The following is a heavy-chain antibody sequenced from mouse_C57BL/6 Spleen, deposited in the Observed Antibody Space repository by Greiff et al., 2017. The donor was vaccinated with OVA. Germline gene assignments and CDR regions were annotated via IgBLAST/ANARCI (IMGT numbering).Heavy chain of an antibody. V-gene: IGHV1-81*01. Sequence: VQLKESGAELARPGASVKLSCKASGYTFTSYGISWVKQRTGQGLEWIGEIYPRSGNTYYNEKFKGKATLTADKSSSTAYMELRSLTSEDSAVYFCARSGNGNYDYWGQGTTLTVSS. CDR3: ARSGNGNYDY. CDR1: GYTFTSYG. D-gene: IGHD2-1*01. J-gene: IGHJ2*01. CDR2: IYPRSGNT.